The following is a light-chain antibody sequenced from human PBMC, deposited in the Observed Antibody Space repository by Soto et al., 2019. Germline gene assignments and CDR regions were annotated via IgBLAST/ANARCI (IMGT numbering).Light chain of an antibody. CDR2: DVS. CDR3: SSYGGSSTHVV. J-gene: IGLJ2*01. V-gene: IGLV2-14*01. Sequence: QSVLTQPASVSGSPGQSITISCTGTSSDVGGYNYVYWYQQHPGKAPNLMIYDVSNRPSGVSNRFSGSKSGNTASLTISGLQAEDEADYYCSSYGGSSTHVVFGGGTKLTVL. CDR1: SSDVGGYNY.